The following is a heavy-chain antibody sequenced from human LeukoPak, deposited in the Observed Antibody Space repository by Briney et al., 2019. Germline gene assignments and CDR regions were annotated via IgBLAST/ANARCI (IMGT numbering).Heavy chain of an antibody. V-gene: IGHV3-21*01. CDR2: ISSSSSYI. Sequence: GGSLRLSCAASGFTFSSYSMNWVRQAPGKGLEWVSPISSSSSYIYYADSVKGRFTISRDNAKNSLYLQMNSLRAEDTAVYYCARGGTHSMGYFDYWGQGTLVTVSS. CDR1: GFTFSSYS. J-gene: IGHJ4*02. D-gene: IGHD1-26*01. CDR3: ARGGTHSMGYFDY.